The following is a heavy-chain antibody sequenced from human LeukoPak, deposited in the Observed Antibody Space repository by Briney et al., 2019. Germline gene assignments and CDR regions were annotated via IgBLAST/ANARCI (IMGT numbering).Heavy chain of an antibody. V-gene: IGHV4-31*09. CDR3: ANRIAVAGTRYFDL. CDR2: IYYSGSS. D-gene: IGHD6-19*01. J-gene: IGHJ2*01. CDR1: GGSINNGGYY. Sequence: SETLSLTCTVSGGSINNGGYYWSWIRQHPGKGLEWIGYIYYSGSSYYNPSLRSRVTISVDKSKNQFSLKLSSVTAADTAVYYCANRIAVAGTRYFDLWGRGTLVTVSS.